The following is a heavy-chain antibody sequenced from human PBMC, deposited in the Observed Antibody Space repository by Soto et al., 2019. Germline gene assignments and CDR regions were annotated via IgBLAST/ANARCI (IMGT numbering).Heavy chain of an antibody. CDR2: ISAHNGNT. Sequence: QVHLVQSGAEVKKPGASVKVSCKGSGYGFTTYGITWVRQAPGQGLEWMAWISAHNGNTNYAQKLQGRVTVTRDTYTSTDYMELRSLRSDDTAVYYCARGRYGDYWGQGALVTVSS. CDR3: ARGRYGDY. V-gene: IGHV1-18*01. J-gene: IGHJ4*02. CDR1: GYGFTTYG. D-gene: IGHD1-1*01.